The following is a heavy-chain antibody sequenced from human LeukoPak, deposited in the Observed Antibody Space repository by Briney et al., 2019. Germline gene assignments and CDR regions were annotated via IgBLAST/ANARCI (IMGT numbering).Heavy chain of an antibody. Sequence: GGSLRLSCAASGFTFSSYSMNWVRQAPGKGLEWVSSISSSSSYIYYADSVKGRFTISRDNAKNSLYLQMNSLRAEDTAVYYCAREPGYCFTSCFDYWGQGTLVTVSS. CDR1: GFTFSSYS. CDR3: AREPGYCFTSCFDY. D-gene: IGHD2-15*01. V-gene: IGHV3-21*06. J-gene: IGHJ4*02. CDR2: ISSSSSYI.